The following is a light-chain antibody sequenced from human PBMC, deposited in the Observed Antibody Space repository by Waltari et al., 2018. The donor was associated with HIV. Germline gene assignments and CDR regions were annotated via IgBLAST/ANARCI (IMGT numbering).Light chain of an antibody. J-gene: IGLJ2*01. Sequence: QSALTQPASVSGSPGQSITISCTGTSSDVGRSNYVPWYQQHPGKAPKPMIYDVSNRPSGVSNRFSGSKSGNTASLTISGLQAEDEADYYCSSYTSSSTQVFGGGTKLTVL. CDR1: SSDVGRSNY. V-gene: IGLV2-14*01. CDR2: DVS. CDR3: SSYTSSSTQV.